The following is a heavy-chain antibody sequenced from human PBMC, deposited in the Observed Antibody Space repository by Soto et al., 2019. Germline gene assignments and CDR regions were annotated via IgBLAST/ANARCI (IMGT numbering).Heavy chain of an antibody. D-gene: IGHD4-17*01. Sequence: GGSLRLSCAASGFTFSGSAMHWVRQASGKGLEWVGRIRSKANSYATAYAASVKGRFTISRDDSKNTAYLQMNSLKTEDTAVYYCTRPTTVVTPDYWGQGTLVTVSS. CDR3: TRPTTVVTPDY. CDR2: IRSKANSYAT. J-gene: IGHJ4*02. V-gene: IGHV3-73*01. CDR1: GFTFSGSA.